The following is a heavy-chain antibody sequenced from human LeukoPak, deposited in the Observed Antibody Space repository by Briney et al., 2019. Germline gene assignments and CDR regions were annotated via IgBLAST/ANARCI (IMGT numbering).Heavy chain of an antibody. J-gene: IGHJ3*02. CDR1: GFTVSGNY. CDR2: IYSGGAT. D-gene: IGHD2-2*01. V-gene: IGHV3-53*01. Sequence: PGGSLRLSCAASGFTVSGNYISWVRQAPGKGLEWVSVIYSGGATYYADSVKGRFTISRDNSKNTLYLQMNSLKTKDTAVYYCARPQLINAFDIWGQGTMVTVSS. CDR3: ARPQLINAFDI.